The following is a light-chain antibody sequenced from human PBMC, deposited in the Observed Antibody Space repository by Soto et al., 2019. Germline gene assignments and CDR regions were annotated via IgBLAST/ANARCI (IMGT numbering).Light chain of an antibody. Sequence: DIVMTQSPDSLAVSLGERATSNCKSSQIVLYSSNNKNYLAWYQQKPGQPPKLLIYWASTRESGVPDRFSGSGSGTDFTLTISSLQAEDVAVYYCQQYYSTPPTFGQGTKVDIK. CDR2: WAS. CDR3: QQYYSTPPT. J-gene: IGKJ1*01. V-gene: IGKV4-1*01. CDR1: QIVLYSSNNKNY.